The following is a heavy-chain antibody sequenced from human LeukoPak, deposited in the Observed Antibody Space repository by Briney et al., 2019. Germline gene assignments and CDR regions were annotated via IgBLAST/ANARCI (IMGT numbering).Heavy chain of an antibody. Sequence: GGSLRLSCAASPFTFSSYGMHWVRQAPGKGLEWVAYIQYDGSNQQYADSVKGRFSISRDSSKNILYLQMNSLRAEDTAVYYCARAYDYVWGSYPYYFDYWGQGTLVTVSS. CDR2: IQYDGSNQ. D-gene: IGHD3-16*02. CDR3: ARAYDYVWGSYPYYFDY. J-gene: IGHJ4*02. V-gene: IGHV3-30*02. CDR1: PFTFSSYG.